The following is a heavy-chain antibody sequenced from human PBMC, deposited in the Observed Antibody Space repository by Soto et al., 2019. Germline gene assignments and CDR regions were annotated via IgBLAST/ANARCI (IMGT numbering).Heavy chain of an antibody. CDR3: AKAYFVWSSEQPYYFDY. V-gene: IGHV3-23*01. CDR1: GFTFSNYA. J-gene: IGHJ4*02. Sequence: EVQLLDSGGGLLQPGGSLRLSCAASGFTFSNYAMTWVRQGPGKGLEWVSGISGSGGRSYYADSVKGRFTISRDNSKSTLYLQMNSLRAEDTAVYYCAKAYFVWSSEQPYYFDYWRQGTLVSVSS. D-gene: IGHD3-16*01. CDR2: ISGSGGRS.